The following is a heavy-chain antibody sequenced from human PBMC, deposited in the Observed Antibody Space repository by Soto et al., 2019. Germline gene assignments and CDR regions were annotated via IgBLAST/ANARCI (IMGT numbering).Heavy chain of an antibody. V-gene: IGHV4-39*01. CDR2: IFYNGST. J-gene: IGHJ5*02. Sequence: QVPLQEPGPGLVKPSETLSLTCSVSGGSIISRDYYWVWVRRAPGRGPQWIGNIFYNGSTDYNLSIQSRVTISVDTSKNQFSLKLASVTVADTAIYYCARGGMSAADQSDWFDPWGRGTPVTVSS. CDR3: ARGGMSAADQSDWFDP. CDR1: GGSIISRDYY. D-gene: IGHD3-16*01.